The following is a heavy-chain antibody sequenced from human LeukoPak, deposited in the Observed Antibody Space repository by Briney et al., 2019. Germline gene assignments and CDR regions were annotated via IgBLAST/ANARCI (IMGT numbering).Heavy chain of an antibody. CDR1: GGSFSGYY. J-gene: IGHJ3*02. CDR2: INHSGST. D-gene: IGHD5-12*01. Sequence: SETLSLTCDVYGGSFSGYYWSWIRQPPGKGLEWIGEINHSGSTNYSPSLKSRVAISVDTSKNQFSLNLNSVTAADTAVYYCARGRRGYSGYDPHLGDAFDIWAQGTMVTVSS. V-gene: IGHV4-34*01. CDR3: ARGRRGYSGYDPHLGDAFDI.